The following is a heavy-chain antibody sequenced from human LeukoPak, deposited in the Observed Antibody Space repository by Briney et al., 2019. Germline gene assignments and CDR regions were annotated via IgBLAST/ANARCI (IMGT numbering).Heavy chain of an antibody. CDR1: GYTFTSYY. V-gene: IGHV1-46*01. CDR2: INLSGGST. J-gene: IGHJ3*02. D-gene: IGHD2-21*02. CDR3: ARETYCGGDCLAAEGAFDI. Sequence: ASVKVSCKASGYTFTSYYMHWVRQAPGQGLEWMGIINLSGGSTSYAQKFQGRVTMTRDTSTSTVYMELSSLRSEDTAVYYCARETYCGGDCLAAEGAFDIWGQGTMVTVSS.